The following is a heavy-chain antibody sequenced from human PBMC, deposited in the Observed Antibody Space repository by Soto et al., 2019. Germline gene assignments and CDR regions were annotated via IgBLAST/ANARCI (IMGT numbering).Heavy chain of an antibody. J-gene: IGHJ5*02. D-gene: IGHD2-2*01. V-gene: IGHV3-21*01. CDR3: ARDLKVVPAATNWFDP. Sequence: EVPLVESGGGLVKPGGSLRLSCAASGFTFSSYSMNWVRQAPGKGLEWVSSISSSSSYIYDADSVNGRFTISRDNAKNSLYLQMNSLRAEDTAVYYCARDLKVVPAATNWFDPWGQGTLVTVSS. CDR2: ISSSSSYI. CDR1: GFTFSSYS.